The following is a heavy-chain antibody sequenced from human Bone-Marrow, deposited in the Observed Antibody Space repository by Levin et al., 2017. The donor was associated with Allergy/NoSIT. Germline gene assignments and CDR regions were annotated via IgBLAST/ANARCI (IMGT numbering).Heavy chain of an antibody. Sequence: PGESLKISCAASGFIFRNYAMNCVRQAPGKGLEWVSQISGSGGNTHYADSVKGRFTISRDNSKNTLYLQMNSLRVEDTAVYYCAGYDTSAYHSPFDYWGQGTLVTVSS. D-gene: IGHD3-22*01. CDR3: AGYDTSAYHSPFDY. J-gene: IGHJ4*02. CDR2: ISGSGGNT. CDR1: GFIFRNYA. V-gene: IGHV3-23*01.